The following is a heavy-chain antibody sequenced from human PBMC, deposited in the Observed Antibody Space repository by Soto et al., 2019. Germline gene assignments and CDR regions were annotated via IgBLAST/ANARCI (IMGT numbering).Heavy chain of an antibody. V-gene: IGHV3-30*18. CDR1: GFTFSSYG. CDR2: ISYDGSNN. J-gene: IGHJ6*02. Sequence: QVQLVESGGGVVQPGRSLRLSCAASGFTFSSYGMNWVRQAPGKGLEWVAVISYDGSNNYYGDSLKGRFTISRDNSKNTLYLQMSSLRAEDTAVYYCAKDLLGPGRADGMDVWGQGTTVTVSS. CDR3: AKDLLGPGRADGMDV. D-gene: IGHD7-27*01.